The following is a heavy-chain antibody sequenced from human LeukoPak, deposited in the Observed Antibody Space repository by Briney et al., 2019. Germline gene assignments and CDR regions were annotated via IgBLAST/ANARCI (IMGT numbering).Heavy chain of an antibody. J-gene: IGHJ4*02. CDR1: GGSIRGYF. CDR3: AMAYSSSWYYFDY. CDR2: IYYSGST. D-gene: IGHD6-13*01. Sequence: SETLSLTCTVSGGSIRGYFWTWILQPPGKGLEWIGYIYYSGSTNYSPSLKSRVTIAVDTSKNQFSLRLSSVTAADTAVYYCAMAYSSSWYYFDYWGQGTLVTVSS. V-gene: IGHV4-59*01.